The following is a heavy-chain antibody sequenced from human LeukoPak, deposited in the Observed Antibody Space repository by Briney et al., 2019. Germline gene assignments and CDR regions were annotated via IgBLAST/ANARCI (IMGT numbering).Heavy chain of an antibody. CDR1: GFTFDDYG. J-gene: IGHJ4*02. CDR2: INWNGGST. CDR3: ARPIDNGSGSYYFDY. D-gene: IGHD3-10*01. V-gene: IGHV3-20*04. Sequence: PGGSLRLSCAASGFTFDDYGMSWVRQAPGKGLEWVSGINWNGGSTGYADSVKGRFTISRDNSKNTLSLQMNTLRPEDTAVYYCARPIDNGSGSYYFDYWGQGTLVTVSS.